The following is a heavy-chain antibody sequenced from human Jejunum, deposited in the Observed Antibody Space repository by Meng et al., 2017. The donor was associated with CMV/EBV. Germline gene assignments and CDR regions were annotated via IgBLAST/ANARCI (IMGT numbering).Heavy chain of an antibody. Sequence: ASGFTFNSYDLTWVRHAPGKGLELISFISGGSHTQYADSLKGRFAISRDNAKNSLFLQMNSLRAEDTAVYYCANQLPWNYYYGMDLWGQGTTVTVSS. J-gene: IGHJ6*02. CDR2: ISGGSHT. CDR1: GFTFNSYD. D-gene: IGHD2-2*01. V-gene: IGHV3-48*03. CDR3: ANQLPWNYYYGMDL.